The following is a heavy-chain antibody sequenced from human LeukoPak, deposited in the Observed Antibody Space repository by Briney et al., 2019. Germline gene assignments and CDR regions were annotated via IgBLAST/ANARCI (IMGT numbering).Heavy chain of an antibody. Sequence: PGRSLRLSCAASGFTFDDYAMHWVRQAPGKGLEWVSGISWNSGSIGYADSVKGRFTISRDNAKNSLYLQMNSLRAEDTALYYCAEDPGYSSGNWGQGTLVTVSS. CDR1: GFTFDDYA. V-gene: IGHV3-9*01. CDR2: ISWNSGSI. J-gene: IGHJ4*02. CDR3: AEDPGYSSGN. D-gene: IGHD6-19*01.